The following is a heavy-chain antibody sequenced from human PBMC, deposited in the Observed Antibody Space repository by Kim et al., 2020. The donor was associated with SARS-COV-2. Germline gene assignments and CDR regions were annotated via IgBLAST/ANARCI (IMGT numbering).Heavy chain of an antibody. D-gene: IGHD2-15*01. V-gene: IGHV3-7*01. CDR1: GFTFSSYW. Sequence: GGSLRLSCAASGFTFSSYWMSWVRQAPGKGLEWVANIKQDGSEKYYVDSVKGRFTISRDNAKNSLYLQMNSLRAEDTAVYYCARDRVVAQLYYYGMDVWGQGTTVTVSS. CDR2: IKQDGSEK. J-gene: IGHJ6*02. CDR3: ARDRVVAQLYYYGMDV.